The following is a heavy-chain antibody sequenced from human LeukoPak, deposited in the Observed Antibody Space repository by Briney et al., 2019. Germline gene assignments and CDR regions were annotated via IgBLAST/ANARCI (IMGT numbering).Heavy chain of an antibody. CDR2: IRYDGSNK. CDR1: GFTLSSYA. CDR3: ARDLGSSGYRDAFDI. Sequence: PGGSLRLSCAASGFTLSSYAMSWVRQAPGKGLEWVAFIRYDGSNKYYADSVKGRFTISRDNSKNTLYLQMNSLRAEDTAVYYCARDLGSSGYRDAFDIWGQGTMVTVSS. D-gene: IGHD3-22*01. V-gene: IGHV3-30*02. J-gene: IGHJ3*02.